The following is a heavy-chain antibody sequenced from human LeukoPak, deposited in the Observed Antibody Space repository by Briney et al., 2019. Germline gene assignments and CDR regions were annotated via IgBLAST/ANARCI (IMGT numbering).Heavy chain of an antibody. CDR2: INAGNGNT. CDR1: GYTFTSYA. CDR3: ARELRYGPSGYYGMDV. J-gene: IGHJ6*02. Sequence: ASVEVSCTASGYTFTSYAMHWVRQAPGQRLEWMGWINAGNGNTKYSQKFQGRVTITRDTSASTAYMELSSLRSEDTAVYYCARELRYGPSGYYGMDVWGQGTTVTVSS. D-gene: IGHD4-17*01. V-gene: IGHV1-3*01.